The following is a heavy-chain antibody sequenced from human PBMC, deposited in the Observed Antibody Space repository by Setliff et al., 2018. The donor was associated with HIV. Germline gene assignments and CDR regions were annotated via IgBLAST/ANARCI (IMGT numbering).Heavy chain of an antibody. J-gene: IGHJ4*02. Sequence: SETLSLTCSVSGDSISNSAYFWGWIRQPSGKGLEYIGSIYYNGDTYYNPSLKSRVTISVDTSNNQFSLKLRSVTAADTAVYYCARRLVVVAAEDYFDSWGQGALVAVSS. CDR2: IYYNGDT. CDR3: ARRLVVVAAEDYFDS. D-gene: IGHD2-15*01. CDR1: GDSISNSAYF. V-gene: IGHV4-39*01.